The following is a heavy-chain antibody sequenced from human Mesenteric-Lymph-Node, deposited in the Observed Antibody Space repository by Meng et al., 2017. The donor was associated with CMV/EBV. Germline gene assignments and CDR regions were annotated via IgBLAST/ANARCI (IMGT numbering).Heavy chain of an antibody. Sequence: CKASGLPVSRYGITWGPQGPGPVLELMGWLSAYNCNTNHAQKLQGRVTMTTDTSTSTAYMELRSLRSDDTAVYYCAITGDYGYFDYWGQGTLVTVSS. D-gene: IGHD4-17*01. CDR2: LSAYNCNT. J-gene: IGHJ4*02. CDR3: AITGDYGYFDY. CDR1: GLPVSRYG. V-gene: IGHV1-18*01.